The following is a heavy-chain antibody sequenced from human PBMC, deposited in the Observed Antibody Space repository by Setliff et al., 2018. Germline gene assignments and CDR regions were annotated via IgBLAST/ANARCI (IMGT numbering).Heavy chain of an antibody. Sequence: SETLSPTCAVYGDSFGDYYWSWIRQPPGKGLEWIEEINHRGSTNYSPSLRSRVTMSVDTSATTVHIELSFLGSDDTAVYYWARMSTSGPHYYYWGQGTLVTVSS. V-gene: IGHV4-34*01. CDR2: INHRGST. D-gene: IGHD2-8*02. CDR1: GDSFGDYY. J-gene: IGHJ4*02. CDR3: ARMSTSGPHYYY.